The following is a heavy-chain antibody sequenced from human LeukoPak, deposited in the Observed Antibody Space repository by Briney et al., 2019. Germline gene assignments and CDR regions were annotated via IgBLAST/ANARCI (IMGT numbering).Heavy chain of an antibody. D-gene: IGHD3-3*01. J-gene: IGHJ4*02. CDR1: GYSLLRNTYH. CDR2: IYYSGGT. Sequence: PSETLSLTCTVSGYSLLRNTYHWGWIRQPPGKGLEWIGNIYYSGGTYYNPSLKSRVTISVDTSKNQFSLKLSSVTAADTAVYYCARAYYDFWSGRYYFDYWGQGTLVTVSS. CDR3: ARAYYDFWSGRYYFDY. V-gene: IGHV4-39*07.